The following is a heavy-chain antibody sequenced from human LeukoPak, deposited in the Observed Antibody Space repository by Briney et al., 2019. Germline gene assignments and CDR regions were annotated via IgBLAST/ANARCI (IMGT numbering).Heavy chain of an antibody. J-gene: IGHJ3*02. Sequence: SVKVSCKASGGTFSSYAISWVRQAPGQGLEWMGGIIPIFGTANYAQKFQGRVTITTDESTSTAYMELSSLRSEDTAVYYCARLARTFAAFDIWGQGTMVTVSS. V-gene: IGHV1-69*05. CDR1: GGTFSSYA. CDR3: ARLARTFAAFDI. D-gene: IGHD1-14*01. CDR2: IIPIFGTA.